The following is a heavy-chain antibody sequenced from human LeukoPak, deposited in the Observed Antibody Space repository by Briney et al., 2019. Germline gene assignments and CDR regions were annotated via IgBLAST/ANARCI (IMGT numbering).Heavy chain of an antibody. Sequence: PVRSLRLSCAPSGYSFSSSAVQCVRQAPGKGLECVSVISDDGSDKNYAAPVKGRFTISRDNPKKTRSLKRNSLGADDPPVYYCARAVYRSGGYYFDYWGQGTLVIVSS. CDR2: ISDDGSDK. J-gene: IGHJ4*02. D-gene: IGHD6-19*01. CDR3: ARAVYRSGGYYFDY. CDR1: GYSFSSSA. V-gene: IGHV3-30*04.